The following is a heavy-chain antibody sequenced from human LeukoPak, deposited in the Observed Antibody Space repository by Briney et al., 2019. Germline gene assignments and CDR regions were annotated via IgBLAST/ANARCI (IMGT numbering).Heavy chain of an antibody. Sequence: VASVKVSCKASGYTFTSYDINWVRQATGQGLEWMGWMNPNSGNTGYAQKFQGRVTMTRNTSISTAYMELSSLRSEDTAVYYCARTLTSLLLYYYGMDVWGQGTTVTVSS. CDR1: GYTFTSYD. V-gene: IGHV1-8*01. CDR2: MNPNSGNT. J-gene: IGHJ6*02. D-gene: IGHD2-15*01. CDR3: ARTLTSLLLYYYGMDV.